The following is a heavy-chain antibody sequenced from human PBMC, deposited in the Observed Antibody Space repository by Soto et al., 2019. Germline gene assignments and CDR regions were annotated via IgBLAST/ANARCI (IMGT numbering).Heavy chain of an antibody. CDR2: THHFGTT. Sequence: PSETLSLTCTVSGDSINSDGYFWSWIRQHPGKGLEWIGSTHHFGTTYYNPSLSSRLNMSMDTSKNQFSLNLNSVTAADTAVYFCARLICASSICYFPAWFDPWGRGTLVTVSS. CDR1: GDSINSDGYF. J-gene: IGHJ5*02. D-gene: IGHD2-21*01. CDR3: ARLICASSICYFPAWFDP. V-gene: IGHV4-31*03.